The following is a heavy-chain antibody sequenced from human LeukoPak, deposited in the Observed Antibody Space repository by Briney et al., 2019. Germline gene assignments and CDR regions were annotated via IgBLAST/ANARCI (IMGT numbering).Heavy chain of an antibody. D-gene: IGHD1-26*01. CDR3: ARDRGSREDGMDV. CDR2: IWYDGNNK. CDR1: GFTFSSYG. V-gene: IGHV3-33*01. J-gene: IGHJ6*02. Sequence: QPGRSLRLSCAASGFTFSSYGMHWVRQAPGKGLEWVAVIWYDGNNKYYADFVKGRFTISRDNSKNTLYLQMNSLRAEDTAVYNCARDRGSREDGMDVWGQGTTVTVSS.